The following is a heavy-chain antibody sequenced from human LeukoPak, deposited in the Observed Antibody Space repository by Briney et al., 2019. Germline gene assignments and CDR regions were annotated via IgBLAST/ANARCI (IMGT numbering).Heavy chain of an antibody. CDR3: ARPNSHSSSWYHFYYYMDV. D-gene: IGHD6-13*01. CDR2: ISGSGGST. Sequence: PGGSLRLSCAASEFTFSSYAMSWVRQAPGKGLEWVSAISGSGGSTYYADSVKGRFTISRDNSKNTLYLQMNSLRAEDTAVYYCARPNSHSSSWYHFYYYMDVWGKGTTVTVSS. CDR1: EFTFSSYA. V-gene: IGHV3-23*01. J-gene: IGHJ6*03.